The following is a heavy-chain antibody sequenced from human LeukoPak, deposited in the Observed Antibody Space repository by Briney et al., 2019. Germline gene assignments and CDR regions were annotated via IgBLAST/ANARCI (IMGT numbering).Heavy chain of an antibody. D-gene: IGHD3-9*01. CDR1: GFTFSSYA. V-gene: IGHV3-23*01. J-gene: IGHJ4*02. Sequence: PGGSLRLSCAASGFTFSSYAMNWVRQAPGKGLEWVSAISRGGDSTYYADSVKGRFTISRDTSKNTLYLQMNSLRAEDTAVYYCAKSDTKFDSGNYWGQGTLVTVSS. CDR2: ISRGGDST. CDR3: AKSDTKFDSGNY.